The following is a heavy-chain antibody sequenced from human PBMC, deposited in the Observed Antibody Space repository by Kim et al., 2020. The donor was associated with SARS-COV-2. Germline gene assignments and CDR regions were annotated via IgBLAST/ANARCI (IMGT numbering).Heavy chain of an antibody. CDR2: IQVDGTT. D-gene: IGHD2-8*01. CDR3: ARDNELGY. CDR1: GFSVSTYY. J-gene: IGHJ4*02. V-gene: IGHV3-53*01. Sequence: GGSLRLSCAVSGFSVSTYYMNWVRQAPGKGLEWVSIIQVDGTTYYAESVKGRFIISRDNSRNTLHLQMNSLRTEDTAVYYCARDNELGYWGQGTLVTVSS.